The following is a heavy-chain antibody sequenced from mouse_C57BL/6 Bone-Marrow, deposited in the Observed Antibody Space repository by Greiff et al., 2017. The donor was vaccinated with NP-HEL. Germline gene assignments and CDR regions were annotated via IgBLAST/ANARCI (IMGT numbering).Heavy chain of an antibody. J-gene: IGHJ4*01. CDR2: IHPNSGST. V-gene: IGHV1-64*01. D-gene: IGHD5-2*01. CDR1: GYTFTSYW. CDR3: AREGGILSLYAMDY. Sequence: VQLQQPGAELVKPGASVKLSCKASGYTFTSYWMHWVKQRPGQGLEWIGMIHPNSGSTNYNEKFKSKATLTVDKSSSTAYMQLSSLTSEDSAVYYCAREGGILSLYAMDYWGQGTSVTVSS.